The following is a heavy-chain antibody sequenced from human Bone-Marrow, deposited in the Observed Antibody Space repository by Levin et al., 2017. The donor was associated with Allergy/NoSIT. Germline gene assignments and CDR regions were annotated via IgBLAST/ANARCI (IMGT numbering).Heavy chain of an antibody. Sequence: SVKVSCKASGDTLSSYAISWVRQAPGQGLEWMGGIIPMFNTRNYGQNFRDRVTMTADESANVAYMEMSSLTSDDTAVYFCTTSSCSGGSCYLGDSWGQGTLVTVSS. J-gene: IGHJ4*02. D-gene: IGHD2-15*01. CDR2: IIPMFNTR. CDR3: TTSSCSGGSCYLGDS. CDR1: GDTLSSYA. V-gene: IGHV1-69*13.